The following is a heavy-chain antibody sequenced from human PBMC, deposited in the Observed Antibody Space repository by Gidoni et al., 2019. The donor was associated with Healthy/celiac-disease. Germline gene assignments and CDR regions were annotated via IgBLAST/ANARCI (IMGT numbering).Heavy chain of an antibody. V-gene: IGHV1-69*01. D-gene: IGHD3-10*01. CDR1: GGTFSSYA. J-gene: IGHJ6*02. Sequence: QVQLVQSGAEVKKPGSSVKVSCKASGGTFSSYAISWVRQAPGQGLEWMGGIIPIFGTANYAQKFQGRVTITADESTSTAYMELSSLRSEDTAVYYCARDPFSRYYGSGSYGMDVWGQGTTVTVSS. CDR2: IIPIFGTA. CDR3: ARDPFSRYYGSGSYGMDV.